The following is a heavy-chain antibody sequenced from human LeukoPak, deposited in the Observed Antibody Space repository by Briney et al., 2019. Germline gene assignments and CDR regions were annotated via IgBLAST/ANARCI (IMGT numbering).Heavy chain of an antibody. CDR2: IKQDGSEK. Sequence: GGSLRLSCAASGFTFSSYWMSWVRQAPGKGLEWVANIKQDGSEKYYVDSVKGRFTTSRDNAKNSLYLQMNSLRAEDTAVYYCARKRGRVEWLQGGYFDYWGQGTLVTVSS. J-gene: IGHJ4*02. D-gene: IGHD3-3*01. CDR1: GFTFSSYW. CDR3: ARKRGRVEWLQGGYFDY. V-gene: IGHV3-7*01.